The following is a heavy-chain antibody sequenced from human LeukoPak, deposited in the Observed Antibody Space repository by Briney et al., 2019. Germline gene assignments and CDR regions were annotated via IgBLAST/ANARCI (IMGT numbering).Heavy chain of an antibody. CDR3: ARGSSPFDY. J-gene: IGHJ4*02. V-gene: IGHV4-59*08. CDR1: GGSISSYY. Sequence: SETLSLTCSVSGGSISSYYWSWIRQPPGKGLEWIGSLYYSVNTNYNPSLKSRFTISLDTSKNQFSLNLSSVTAADTAVYYCARGSSPFDYWGQGTPVTVSS. CDR2: LYYSVNT.